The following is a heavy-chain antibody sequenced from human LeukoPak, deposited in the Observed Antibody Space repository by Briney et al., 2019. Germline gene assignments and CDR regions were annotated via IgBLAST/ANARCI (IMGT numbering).Heavy chain of an antibody. CDR2: INTNTGNP. Sequence: ASVTVSCTASGYTLTNYALNWVRQAPGQGLEWMGWINTNTGNPTYAQGFTGRFVFSLDTSVNTAYLQISSLKAEDTAIYYCARVQGYCSTTSCYPHYWGQGTLVTVSS. CDR3: ARVQGYCSTTSCYPHY. J-gene: IGHJ4*02. D-gene: IGHD2-2*01. V-gene: IGHV7-4-1*02. CDR1: GYTLTNYA.